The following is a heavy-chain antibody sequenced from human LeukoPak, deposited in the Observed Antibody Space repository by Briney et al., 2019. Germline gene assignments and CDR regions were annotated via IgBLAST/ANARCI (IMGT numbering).Heavy chain of an antibody. CDR2: ISSSSSYI. Sequence: TGGSLRLSCVASGFTFSSYSMNWVRQAPGKGLEWVSSISSSSSYIYYADSVKGRFTISRDNAKNSLYLQMNSLRAEDTAVYYCARAKTAGTVDCWGQGTLVTVSS. J-gene: IGHJ4*02. CDR3: ARAKTAGTVDC. V-gene: IGHV3-21*01. D-gene: IGHD6-13*01. CDR1: GFTFSSYS.